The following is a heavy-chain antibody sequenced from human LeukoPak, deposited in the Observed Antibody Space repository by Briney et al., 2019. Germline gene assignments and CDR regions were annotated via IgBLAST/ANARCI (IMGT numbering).Heavy chain of an antibody. Sequence: PSETLSLTCTVSGGSISSSSYYWGWIRQPPGKGLEWIGSIYYSGSTYYNPSLKSRVTISVDKSKNQFSLKLSSVTAADTAVYYCARGLIAVAGGGGFDYWGQGTLVTVSS. V-gene: IGHV4-39*07. CDR3: ARGLIAVAGGGGFDY. J-gene: IGHJ4*02. CDR2: IYYSGST. CDR1: GGSISSSSYY. D-gene: IGHD6-19*01.